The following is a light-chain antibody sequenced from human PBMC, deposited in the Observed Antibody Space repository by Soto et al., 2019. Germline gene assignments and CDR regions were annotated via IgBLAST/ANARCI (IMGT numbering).Light chain of an antibody. Sequence: VVMTQSPATLSLTPGEWATLSCRASQSVGGDVAWYQQKPGQAPRLLIYGASTRATGIPGRFSGSGSGTEFSLTISSLQSEDFAIYYCQQYNNWPLTFGGGTKVEI. CDR2: GAS. CDR3: QQYNNWPLT. V-gene: IGKV3-15*01. CDR1: QSVGGD. J-gene: IGKJ4*01.